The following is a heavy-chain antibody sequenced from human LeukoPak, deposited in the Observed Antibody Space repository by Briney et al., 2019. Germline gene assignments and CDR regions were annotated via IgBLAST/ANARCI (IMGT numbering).Heavy chain of an antibody. J-gene: IGHJ5*02. Sequence: AAVKVSCKASGYTSTSYDINWVRQATGQGLQGMGWMNPNSGNTGYAQKFQSRVTMTRNTSISTAYMELSSLRSEDTAVYYSARGPGYSSGWYWFDPGGQGTLVTVSA. CDR1: GYTSTSYD. CDR3: ARGPGYSSGWYWFDP. V-gene: IGHV1-8*01. CDR2: MNPNSGNT. D-gene: IGHD6-19*01.